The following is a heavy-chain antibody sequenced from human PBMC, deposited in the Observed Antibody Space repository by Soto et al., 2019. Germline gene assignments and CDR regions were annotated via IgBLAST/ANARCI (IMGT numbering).Heavy chain of an antibody. V-gene: IGHV1-69*13. CDR1: GGTFSSYA. D-gene: IGHD3-10*01. Sequence: SVKVSCKASGGTFSSYAISCVRQAPGQGLEWMGGIIPIFGTANYAQKFQGRVTITADESTSTAYMELSSPRSEDTAVYYCARSLITMVRGVTTGYNWFDPWGQGTLVTVSS. J-gene: IGHJ5*02. CDR3: ARSLITMVRGVTTGYNWFDP. CDR2: IIPIFGTA.